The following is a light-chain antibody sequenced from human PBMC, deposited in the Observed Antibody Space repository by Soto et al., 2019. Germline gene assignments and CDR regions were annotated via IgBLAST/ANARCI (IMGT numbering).Light chain of an antibody. CDR1: QSLSSGF. CDR3: QQFASLPRT. CDR2: AAS. J-gene: IGKJ1*01. V-gene: IGKV3-20*01. Sequence: EIVLTQSPGTLSSSPGESGTLSCRASQSLSSGFLAWYQQRPGQAPRLLIYAASSRATGIPDRFSGTGSGTDFTLTISRLEPEDFAVYYCQQFASLPRTFGQGTKVEIK.